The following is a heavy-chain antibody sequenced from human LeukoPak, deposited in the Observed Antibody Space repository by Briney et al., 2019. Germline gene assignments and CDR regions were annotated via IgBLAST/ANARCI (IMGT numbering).Heavy chain of an antibody. CDR2: VSGSGGST. V-gene: IGHV3-23*01. J-gene: IGHJ4*02. CDR3: AKPRAVGVNAFFDY. Sequence: PGGSLRLSRAASGFTFSSYAMRWVRQAPGKGLEWVSSVSGSGGSTYYADSVKGRFTISRDNSKNTLYLQMNSLRAEDTAIYYCAKPRAVGVNAFFDYWGQGTLVTVSS. CDR1: GFTFSSYA.